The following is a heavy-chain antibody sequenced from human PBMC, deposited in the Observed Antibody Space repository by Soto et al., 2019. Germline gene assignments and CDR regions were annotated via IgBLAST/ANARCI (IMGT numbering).Heavy chain of an antibody. V-gene: IGHV3-23*04. D-gene: IGHD3-10*01. CDR3: AEDRWVRGINYFCYGSDG. J-gene: IGHJ6*02. Sequence: EVQLVESGGGLVQPGGSLRLSCAASGFTFSAHAMSWVRQAPGKGLEWVSGISGSGGSKYYADSVRGRFTISRDNLDTPLYLQLTSLRAEDTAVYYWAEDRWVRGINYFCYGSDGWGQGTTVTVSS. CDR1: GFTFSAHA. CDR2: ISGSGGSK.